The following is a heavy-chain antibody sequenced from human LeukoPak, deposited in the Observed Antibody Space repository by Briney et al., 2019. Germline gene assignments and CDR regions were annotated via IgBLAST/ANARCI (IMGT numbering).Heavy chain of an antibody. J-gene: IGHJ4*02. CDR2: INHSGST. Sequence: SETLSLTCAVHGGSFSGYYWSWIRQPPGKGLEWIGEINHSGSTNYNPSLKSRVTISVDTSKNQFSLKLSSVTAADTAVYYCARGTRKGSYGYGGQGTLVTVSS. CDR1: GGSFSGYY. V-gene: IGHV4-34*01. D-gene: IGHD5-18*01. CDR3: ARGTRKGSYGY.